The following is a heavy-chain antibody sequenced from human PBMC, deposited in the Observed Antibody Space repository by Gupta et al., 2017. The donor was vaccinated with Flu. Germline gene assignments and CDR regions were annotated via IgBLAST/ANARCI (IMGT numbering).Heavy chain of an antibody. J-gene: IGHJ4*02. CDR2: IYHSGST. D-gene: IGHD5-12*01. CDR3: ARYRGYNTECYFDY. V-gene: IGHV4-38-2*01. CDR1: GYSISSGYY. Sequence: QVQLQESGPGLVKPSETLSLTCAVSGYSISSGYYWGWIRQPPGKGLEWIGSIYHSGSTYYNPSLKSRVTISVDTSKNQFSLKLSSVTAADTAVYYCARYRGYNTECYFDYWGQGTLVTVSS.